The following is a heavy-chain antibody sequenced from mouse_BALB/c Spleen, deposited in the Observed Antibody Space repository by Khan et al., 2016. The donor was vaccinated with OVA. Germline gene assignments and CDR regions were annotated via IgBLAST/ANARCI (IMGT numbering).Heavy chain of an antibody. D-gene: IGHD4-1*01. CDR3: ASHLTGSFAY. V-gene: IGHV5-6*01. CDR2: ISSGGDYT. CDR1: GFTFCSSS. Sequence: EVELVESGGDLVKPGGSLKLSCAASGFTFCSSSMSWVRQTPDKRLEWVATISSGGDYTYYPDSVKGRFTISRDNAKNTLYLQMSSLKAEDTAMYYCASHLTGSFAYWGQGTLVTVSA. J-gene: IGHJ3*01.